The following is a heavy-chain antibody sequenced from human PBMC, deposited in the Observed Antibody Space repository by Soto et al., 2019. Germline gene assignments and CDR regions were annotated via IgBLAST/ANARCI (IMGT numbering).Heavy chain of an antibody. V-gene: IGHV1-69*01. Sequence: QVQLVQSGAEVKKPGSSVKVSCKASGGTFSSYAISWVGQAPGQGLEWMGGMIPNFGTANYAQKFQGRVTITADESTSTASMELSSLRSEDTAVYYCARGYSSSPVVLYYYYGMDVWGQGTTVTVSS. CDR3: ARGYSSSPVVLYYYYGMDV. D-gene: IGHD6-6*01. CDR1: GGTFSSYA. J-gene: IGHJ6*02. CDR2: MIPNFGTA.